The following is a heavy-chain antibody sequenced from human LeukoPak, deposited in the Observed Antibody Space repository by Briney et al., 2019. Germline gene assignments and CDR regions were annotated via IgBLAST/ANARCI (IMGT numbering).Heavy chain of an antibody. CDR1: GGSFIGYY. D-gene: IGHD6-6*01. CDR2: INHSGST. V-gene: IGHV4-34*01. CDR3: ARGEYSSSSRYYYMDV. J-gene: IGHJ6*03. Sequence: PSETLSLTCAVYGGSFIGYYWSWIRQPPGKGLEWIGEINHSGSTNYNPSLKSRVTISVDTSKNQFSLKLSSVTAADTAVYYCARGEYSSSSRYYYMDVWGKGTTVTVSS.